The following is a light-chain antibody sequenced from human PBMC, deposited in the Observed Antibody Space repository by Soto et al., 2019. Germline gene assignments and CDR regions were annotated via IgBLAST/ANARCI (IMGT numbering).Light chain of an antibody. J-gene: IGKJ2*01. CDR3: QQYNSYPT. CDR2: DAA. V-gene: IGKV1-5*01. Sequence: DLQMTQAPSTLSASVGDRVTITCRASQSISSWLAWYQQKPGKAPKLLIYDAASVESGVQSRFSGSGSGTEFTLTISSLQPDDFATYYCQQYNSYPTFGQGTKLEIK. CDR1: QSISSW.